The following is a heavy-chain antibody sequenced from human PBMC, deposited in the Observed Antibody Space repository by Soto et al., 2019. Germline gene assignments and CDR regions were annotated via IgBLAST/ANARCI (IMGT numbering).Heavy chain of an antibody. CDR1: GYPFISRA. D-gene: IGHD2-15*01. CDR3: ARDPGSGHYFDY. Sequence: QVQLVQSGAEVKKPGASVKISCEASGYPFISRALHWVRQAPGQRLEWMGWINPDNANTKYSQNFQGRVTFTRDTSATTAYMELSSLRSEDTAVYFCARDPGSGHYFDYWGQGTLVTVSS. V-gene: IGHV1-3*01. CDR2: INPDNANT. J-gene: IGHJ4*02.